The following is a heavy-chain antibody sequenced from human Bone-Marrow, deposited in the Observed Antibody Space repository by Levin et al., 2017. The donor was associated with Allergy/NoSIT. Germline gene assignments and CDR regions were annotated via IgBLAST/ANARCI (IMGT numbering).Heavy chain of an antibody. Sequence: EASVKVSCKTSGYTFTTYDINWVRQATGQGLEWVGWMSPNSGKTGYAQKFQGRVALTRDTSISTAYMEMSSLGSDDSAVYYCARNIYGTGTFIDWGQGTLVTVSS. V-gene: IGHV1-8*01. J-gene: IGHJ4*02. CDR3: ARNIYGTGTFID. CDR2: MSPNSGKT. CDR1: GYTFTTYD. D-gene: IGHD3-10*01.